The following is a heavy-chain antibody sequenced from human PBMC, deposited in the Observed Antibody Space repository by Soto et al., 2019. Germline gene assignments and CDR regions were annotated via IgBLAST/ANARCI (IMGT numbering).Heavy chain of an antibody. D-gene: IGHD3-3*01. CDR3: SRGRDQLYYDFWSGYYTGIYDWFDP. Sequence: GGSLRLSCAASGFTFSSYSMNWVRQAPGKGLEWVSSISSSSSYTYYADSVKGRFTISRDKAKNTLYLQMNSLRAEDTAVYYCSRGRDQLYYDFWSGYYTGIYDWFDPWGQGTLVTVSS. J-gene: IGHJ5*02. V-gene: IGHV3-21*01. CDR2: ISSSSSYT. CDR1: GFTFSSYS.